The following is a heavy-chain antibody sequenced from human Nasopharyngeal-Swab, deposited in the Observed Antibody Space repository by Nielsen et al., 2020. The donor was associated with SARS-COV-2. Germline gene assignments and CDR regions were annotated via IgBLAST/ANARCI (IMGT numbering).Heavy chain of an antibody. Sequence: GESLKISCAASGFTFSSYAMSWVRQAPGKGLEWVSAISGSGGSTYYADSVKGRFTISRGNSKNTLYLQVNSLRAEDTAVYYCAKDVRGSGSLGCMDVWGQGTTVTVSS. CDR3: AKDVRGSGSLGCMDV. V-gene: IGHV3-23*01. CDR1: GFTFSSYA. CDR2: ISGSGGST. D-gene: IGHD3-10*01. J-gene: IGHJ6*02.